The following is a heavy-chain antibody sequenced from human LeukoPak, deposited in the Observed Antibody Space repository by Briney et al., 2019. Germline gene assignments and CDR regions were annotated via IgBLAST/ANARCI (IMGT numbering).Heavy chain of an antibody. D-gene: IGHD5/OR15-5a*01. J-gene: IGHJ4*02. CDR3: ARRFDFVYDYVYYFDS. CDR2: INHSGST. CDR1: GGSFSGFY. V-gene: IGHV4-34*01. Sequence: SETLSLTCAVYGGSFSGFYWSWIRQSPGKGLEWIGEINHSGSTYYNPSLKSRVTMSVDTSKNQFSLNLSSVTAADTAVYYCARRFDFVYDYVYYFDSWGQGTLVTVSS.